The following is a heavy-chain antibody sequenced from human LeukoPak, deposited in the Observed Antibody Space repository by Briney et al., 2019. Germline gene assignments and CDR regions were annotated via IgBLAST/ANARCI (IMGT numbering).Heavy chain of an antibody. Sequence: GGSLRLSCAASGFTFSSYGMHWVRQAPGKGLEWVAFIRYDGSNKYYADSVKGRFTISRDNSKNTLYLQMNSLRAEDTAVYYCTRDIRDGTLGADWYFDLWGRGTLVTVSS. D-gene: IGHD5-24*01. CDR3: TRDIRDGTLGADWYFDL. CDR1: GFTFSSYG. V-gene: IGHV3-30*02. J-gene: IGHJ2*01. CDR2: IRYDGSNK.